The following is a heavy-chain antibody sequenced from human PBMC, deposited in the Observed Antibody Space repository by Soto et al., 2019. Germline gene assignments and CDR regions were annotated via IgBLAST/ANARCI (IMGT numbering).Heavy chain of an antibody. CDR2: IYYSGST. J-gene: IGHJ4*02. CDR1: GGSISSSSYY. V-gene: IGHV4-39*01. Sequence: QPQLQESGPGLVKPSETLSLTCTVSGGSISSSSYYWGWIRQPPGKGLEWIGSIYYSGSTYYNPSLKSRVTISVDTSKNQFSLKLSSVTAADTAVYYCARGGEYYYDSSGYYFDYWGQGTLVTVSS. CDR3: ARGGEYYYDSSGYYFDY. D-gene: IGHD3-22*01.